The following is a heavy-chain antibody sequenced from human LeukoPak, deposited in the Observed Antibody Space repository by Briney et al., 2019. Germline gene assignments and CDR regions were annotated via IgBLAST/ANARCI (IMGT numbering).Heavy chain of an antibody. D-gene: IGHD5-18*01. J-gene: IGHJ4*02. CDR3: ARRYSYGTFFFDY. V-gene: IGHV3-7*03. CDR2: IKQDGSEK. Sequence: PGGSLRLFCAASGFTFSSYWMNWVRPAPGKGLEGVANIKQDGSEKYYVDSVKGRFTISRDNAKNSLYLQMNSLRAEDTAVYYCARRYSYGTFFFDYWGQGTLVTVSS. CDR1: GFTFSSYW.